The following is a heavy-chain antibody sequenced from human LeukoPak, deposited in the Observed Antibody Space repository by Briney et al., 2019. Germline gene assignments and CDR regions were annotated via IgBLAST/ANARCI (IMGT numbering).Heavy chain of an antibody. Sequence: ASVKVSCKASGFTFTSSAMQWVRQARGQRLEWIGWIVVGSGNTNYAQKFQERVTITRDMSTSTAYMELSSLRSEDTAVYYCAAVPTSPLIVGATPGYWGQGTLVTVSS. CDR1: GFTFTSSA. J-gene: IGHJ4*02. CDR3: AAVPTSPLIVGATPGY. D-gene: IGHD1-26*01. CDR2: IVVGSGNT. V-gene: IGHV1-58*02.